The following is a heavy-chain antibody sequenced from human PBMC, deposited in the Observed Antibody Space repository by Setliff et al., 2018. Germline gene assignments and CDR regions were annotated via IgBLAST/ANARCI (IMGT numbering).Heavy chain of an antibody. Sequence: GGSLRLSCAASGFTFSRSAMHWVRQAPGTGLEWVAVISYDGINTYYADSVKGRFTISRDNSKNTLFLQMNSLRAEDTAVYYCARDMGGKNYNFWGGPLNYWGQGTLVTVSS. J-gene: IGHJ4*02. D-gene: IGHD3-3*01. CDR2: ISYDGINT. V-gene: IGHV3-30*01. CDR3: ARDMGGKNYNFWGGPLNY. CDR1: GFTFSRSA.